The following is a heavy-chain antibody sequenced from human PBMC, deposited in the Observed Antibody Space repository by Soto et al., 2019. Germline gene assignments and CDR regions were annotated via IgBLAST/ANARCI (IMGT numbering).Heavy chain of an antibody. CDR3: ARGSRRWSTNPSERLNWLDP. CDR1: GGSLSDFS. CDR2: SSLSGTT. V-gene: IGHV4-34*01. D-gene: IGHD2-8*01. Sequence: PSETLSLTCAVSGGSLSDFSWTWIRQSPGKGLEWIGESSLSGTTNYNPSLKSRVTISVDTSKNQVSLKLTSVTAADTAVYYCARGSRRWSTNPSERLNWLDPWGQGNLVTVSS. J-gene: IGHJ5*02.